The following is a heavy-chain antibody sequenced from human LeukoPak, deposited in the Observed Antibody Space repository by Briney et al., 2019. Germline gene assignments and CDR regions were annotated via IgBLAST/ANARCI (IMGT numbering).Heavy chain of an antibody. CDR1: GGSISSYY. CDR2: IYYSGST. V-gene: IGHV4-59*01. Sequence: PSETLSVTCTVSGGSISSYYWSWIRQPPGKGLEWIGYIYYSGSTNYNPSLKSRVTISVDTSKNQFSLKLSSVTAADTAVYYCARVRAMIGSWFDPWGQGTLVTVSS. J-gene: IGHJ5*02. CDR3: ARVRAMIGSWFDP. D-gene: IGHD3-22*01.